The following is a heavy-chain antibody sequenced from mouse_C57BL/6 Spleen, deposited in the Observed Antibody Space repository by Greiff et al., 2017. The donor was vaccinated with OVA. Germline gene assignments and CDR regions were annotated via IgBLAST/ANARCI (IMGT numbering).Heavy chain of an antibody. D-gene: IGHD1-1*01. CDR1: GYTFTDYN. CDR3: ARDANPNYYGSSYDVDY. J-gene: IGHJ2*01. CDR2: INPNNGGT. Sequence: EVQLQQSGPELVKPGASVKIPCKASGYTFTDYNMDWVKQSHGKSLEWIGDINPNNGGTIYNQKFKGKATLTVDKSSSTAYMELRSLTSEDTAVYCCARDANPNYYGSSYDVDYWGQGTTLTVSA. V-gene: IGHV1-18*01.